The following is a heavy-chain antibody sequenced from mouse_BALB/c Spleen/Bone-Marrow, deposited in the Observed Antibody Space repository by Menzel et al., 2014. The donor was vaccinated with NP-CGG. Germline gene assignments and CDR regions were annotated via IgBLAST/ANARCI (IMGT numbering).Heavy chain of an antibody. CDR3: AREAYYGPDY. J-gene: IGHJ2*01. Sequence: VQLQQSGAELVKPGASVKLSCKASGYTFTRYWMEWVKQRPGQGLEWIGEINPSNGRTNYNEKFKSKATLTVDKSSSTAYMQLISLTSEDSAVYYCAREAYYGPDYWGQGTTLPVSS. D-gene: IGHD1-2*01. CDR2: INPSNGRT. CDR1: GYTFTRYW. V-gene: IGHV1S81*02.